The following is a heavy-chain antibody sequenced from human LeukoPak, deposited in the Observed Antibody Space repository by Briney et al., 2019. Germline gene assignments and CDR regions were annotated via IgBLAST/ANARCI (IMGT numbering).Heavy chain of an antibody. CDR3: ARGARDIVATKVHAFDI. Sequence: PSETLSLTCTVSGGSISSYYWSWIRQPPGKGLEWIGYIYYSGSTNYNPSLKSRVTISVDTSKNQFSLKLSSVTAADTAVYYCARGARDIVATKVHAFDIWGQGTMVTVSS. J-gene: IGHJ3*02. CDR2: IYYSGST. CDR1: GGSISSYY. V-gene: IGHV4-59*01. D-gene: IGHD5-12*01.